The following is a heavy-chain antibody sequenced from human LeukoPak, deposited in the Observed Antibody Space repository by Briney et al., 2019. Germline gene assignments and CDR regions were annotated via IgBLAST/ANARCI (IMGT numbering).Heavy chain of an antibody. CDR3: AREITVTTSNNWFDP. Sequence: SQTLSLTCTVSGGSISSGGYYWSWIRQHPGKGLEWIGYIYYSGSTYYNPSLKSRVTISVDTSKNQFSLKLSSVTAADTAVYYCAREITVTTSNNWFDPWGQGTLVTVSS. CDR1: GGSISSGGYY. D-gene: IGHD4-17*01. CDR2: IYYSGST. V-gene: IGHV4-31*03. J-gene: IGHJ5*02.